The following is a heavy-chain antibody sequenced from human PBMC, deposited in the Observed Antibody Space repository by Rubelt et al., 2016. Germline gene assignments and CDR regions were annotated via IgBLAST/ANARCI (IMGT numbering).Heavy chain of an antibody. CDR3: AHGPGAGNYAFDI. V-gene: IGHV3-72*01. CDR1: GGSTDAVPYY. CDR2: IRNKANSYAT. Sequence: LQLQESGPGLVKPSETLSLTCTVSGGSTDAVPYYWGWIRQAPGKGLEWVGRIRNKANSYATAYAASVKGRFTISRDDLKNSLYLQMNSLKTEDTAVYYCAHGPGAGNYAFDIWGQGTMVTVSS. J-gene: IGHJ3*02. D-gene: IGHD6-19*01.